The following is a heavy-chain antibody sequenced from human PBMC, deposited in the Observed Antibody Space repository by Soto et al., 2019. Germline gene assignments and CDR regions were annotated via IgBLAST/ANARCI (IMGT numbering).Heavy chain of an antibody. Sequence: GGSLRLSCAASGFTFSSYGMHWVRQAPGKGLEWVAVISYDGSNKYYADSVKGRFTISRDNSKNTLYLQMNSLRAEDTAVYYCAKDRRKQWLVGAFDIWGQGTMVTVSS. J-gene: IGHJ3*02. D-gene: IGHD6-19*01. CDR1: GFTFSSYG. CDR3: AKDRRKQWLVGAFDI. V-gene: IGHV3-30*18. CDR2: ISYDGSNK.